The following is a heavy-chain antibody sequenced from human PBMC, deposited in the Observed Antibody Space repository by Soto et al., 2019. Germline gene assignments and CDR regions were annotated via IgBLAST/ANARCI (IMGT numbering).Heavy chain of an antibody. CDR3: ARGVLLWFGELWGWFDP. D-gene: IGHD3-10*01. CDR2: IYYSGST. CDR1: GGSISSGGYY. V-gene: IGHV4-31*03. J-gene: IGHJ5*02. Sequence: QVQLQESGPGLVKPSQTLSLTCTVSGGSISSGGYYWSWIRQHPGKGLEWIGYIYYSGSTYYNPSLKSRVTISVDTSKNQFSLKLSSVTAADTAVYYCARGVLLWFGELWGWFDPWGQGTLVTVSS.